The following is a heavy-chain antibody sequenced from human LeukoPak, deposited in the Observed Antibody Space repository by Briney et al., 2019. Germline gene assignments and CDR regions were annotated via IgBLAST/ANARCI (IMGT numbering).Heavy chain of an antibody. CDR1: GFTFSDFW. CDR3: ARGGTLEYFQH. J-gene: IGHJ1*01. V-gene: IGHV3-74*01. Sequence: GGSLRLSCAASGFTFSDFWMHWVRQAPGKGLEWVSRINSDGTTTNYADSVKGRFTISRDNAKNSLYLQMNSLRAEDTAVYYCARGGTLEYFQHWGQGTLVTVSS. CDR2: INSDGTTT.